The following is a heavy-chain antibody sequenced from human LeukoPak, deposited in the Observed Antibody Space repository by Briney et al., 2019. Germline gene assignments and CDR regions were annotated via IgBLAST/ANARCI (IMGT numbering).Heavy chain of an antibody. Sequence: SETLSLTCAVYGGSFSGYYWSWIRQPPGKGPEWIGEINHSGSTNYNPSLKSRVTISVDTSKNQFSLKLSSVTAADTAVYYCARGGGVLLWFGELLYYYYGMDVWGQGTTVTVSS. CDR1: GGSFSGYY. V-gene: IGHV4-34*01. J-gene: IGHJ6*02. CDR2: INHSGST. D-gene: IGHD3-10*01. CDR3: ARGGGVLLWFGELLYYYYGMDV.